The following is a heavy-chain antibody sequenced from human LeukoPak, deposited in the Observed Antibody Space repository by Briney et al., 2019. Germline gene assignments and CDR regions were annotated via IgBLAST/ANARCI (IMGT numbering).Heavy chain of an antibody. CDR3: ARVRKYSGYYSWYFDL. J-gene: IGHJ2*01. Sequence: GGSLRLSCAASGFTFSSYSMNWVRQATGKGLEWVSAIGTAGDTYYPGSVKGRFTISIENAKNSLYLQMNSLRAGDTAVYYCARVRKYSGYYSWYFDLWGRGTLVTVSS. D-gene: IGHD5-12*01. V-gene: IGHV3-13*01. CDR1: GFTFSSYS. CDR2: IGTAGDT.